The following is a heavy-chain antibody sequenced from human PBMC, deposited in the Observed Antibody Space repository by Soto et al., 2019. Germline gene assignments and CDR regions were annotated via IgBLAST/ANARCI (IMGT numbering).Heavy chain of an antibody. D-gene: IGHD5-18*01. CDR1: GGSISSYY. J-gene: IGHJ3*02. CDR3: ARMSRGYSYGRREDAFDI. CDR2: IYYSGST. Sequence: PSETLSLTCTVSGGSISSYYWSWIRQPPGKGLEWIGYIYYSGSTNYNPSLKSRVTISVDTSKNQFSLKLSSVTAADTAVYYCARMSRGYSYGRREDAFDIWGQGTMVTVS. V-gene: IGHV4-59*01.